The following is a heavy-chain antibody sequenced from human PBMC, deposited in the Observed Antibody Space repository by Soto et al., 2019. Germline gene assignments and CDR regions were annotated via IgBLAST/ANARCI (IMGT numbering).Heavy chain of an antibody. D-gene: IGHD6-6*01. CDR3: ARRKPSSSSGLFYYYYMDV. V-gene: IGHV4-59*08. CDR2: IYYSGST. CDR1: GGSISSYY. J-gene: IGHJ6*03. Sequence: SETLSLTCTVSGGSISSYYWSWIRQPPGKGLEWIGYIYYSGSTNYNPSLKSRVTISVDTSKNQFSLKLSSVTAADTAVYYCARRKPSSSSGLFYYYYMDVWGKGTTVTVSS.